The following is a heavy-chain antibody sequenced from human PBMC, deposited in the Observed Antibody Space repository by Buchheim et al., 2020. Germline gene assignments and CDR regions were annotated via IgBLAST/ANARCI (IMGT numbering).Heavy chain of an antibody. CDR3: ARDEYHGDRNYYYYYGMDV. J-gene: IGHJ6*02. Sequence: QVQLVQSGAEVKKPGSSVKVSCKASGGTFSSYAISWVRQAPGQGLEWMGRIIPILGIANYAQKFQGRVTITADKSTSTAYMELSSLRSEDTAVYYCARDEYHGDRNYYYYYGMDVWGQGTT. CDR2: IIPILGIA. D-gene: IGHD4-17*01. V-gene: IGHV1-69*04. CDR1: GGTFSSYA.